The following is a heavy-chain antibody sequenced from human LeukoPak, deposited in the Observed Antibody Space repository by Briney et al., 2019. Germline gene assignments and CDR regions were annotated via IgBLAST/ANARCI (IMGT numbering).Heavy chain of an antibody. CDR2: IYYSGNS. J-gene: IGHJ4*02. D-gene: IGHD4-17*01. CDR1: GGSISTMNYY. V-gene: IGHV4-39*01. Sequence: SETLSLTCTVSGGSISTMNYYWGWIRQPPGQGLEWIGSIYYSGNSYYNPSLQSRVTISADTSQNQFSLNLTSVTAADTSVYYCARRGNHGDYFWGQGILVTVSS. CDR3: ARRGNHGDYF.